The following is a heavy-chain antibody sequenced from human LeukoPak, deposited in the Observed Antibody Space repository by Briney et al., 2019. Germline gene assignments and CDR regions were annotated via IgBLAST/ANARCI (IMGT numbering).Heavy chain of an antibody. J-gene: IGHJ4*02. V-gene: IGHV4-4*02. D-gene: IGHD5-12*01. Sequence: SETLSLTCAASGGYITSSNWWSGVRQPPGKGLEWIGEIYHTGSPNYNPSLKSRVTISVDRSKNHFYLKLTSVTAADTAMYYCARDPHIGSDLADYWGQGTLVTVSS. CDR3: ARDPHIGSDLADY. CDR2: IYHTGSP. CDR1: GGYITSSNW.